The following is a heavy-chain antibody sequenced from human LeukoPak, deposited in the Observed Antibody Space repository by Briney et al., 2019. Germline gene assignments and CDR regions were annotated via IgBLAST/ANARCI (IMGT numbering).Heavy chain of an antibody. Sequence: GGSLRLSCGASGFTLSSYEMKWVRQATGKGLEGLSYISSGGMNIYYGDSVRGRFTVSRDNTKNSVFLQMNSLRAEDTAVYFCARDDYDIVTGYYSMYSYGVDVWGQGTAVTVSS. D-gene: IGHD3-9*01. CDR3: ARDDYDIVTGYYSMYSYGVDV. CDR2: ISSGGMNI. V-gene: IGHV3-48*03. CDR1: GFTLSSYE. J-gene: IGHJ6*02.